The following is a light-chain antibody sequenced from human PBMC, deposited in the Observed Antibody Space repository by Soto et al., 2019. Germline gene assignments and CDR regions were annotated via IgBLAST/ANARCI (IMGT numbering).Light chain of an antibody. CDR3: HQYNNWPRT. CDR1: QSVSAN. Sequence: EIVMTQSPATLSVSPGERATLSCRASQSVSANLAWYQQKPGQAPRLLIYGASTRAPGIPARFSGSGSGTEFTLTISSLQSEDFAAYYCHQYNNWPRTFGQGTKVEIK. CDR2: GAS. V-gene: IGKV3-15*01. J-gene: IGKJ1*01.